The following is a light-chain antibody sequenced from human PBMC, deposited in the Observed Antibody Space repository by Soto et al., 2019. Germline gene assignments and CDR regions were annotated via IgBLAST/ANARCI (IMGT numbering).Light chain of an antibody. Sequence: VLLTQSPSTLSLSAGERATLSCRTSLSVSVYLEWYQQKPGQAPRLLISDASNRATGIPARFSGSGSGTDFTLTISSLEPEDFALYYCQQRSNSSFAFGQGTKVDIK. J-gene: IGKJ1*01. CDR1: LSVSVY. CDR3: QQRSNSSFA. CDR2: DAS. V-gene: IGKV3-11*01.